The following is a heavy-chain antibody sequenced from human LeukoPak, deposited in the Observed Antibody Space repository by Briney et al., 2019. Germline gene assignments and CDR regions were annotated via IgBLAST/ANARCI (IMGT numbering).Heavy chain of an antibody. J-gene: IGHJ3*02. CDR2: IIPIFGTA. CDR1: GGTFSSYA. V-gene: IGHV1-69*13. D-gene: IGHD3-22*01. CDR3: ARGGAYYYDSSGYSRPHAFDI. Sequence: ASVKVSCKASGGTFSSYAISWVRQAPGQGLEWMGGIIPIFGTANYAQKFQGRVTITADESTSTAYMELSSLRSEDTAVYYCARGGAYYYDSSGYSRPHAFDIWGQGTMVTVSS.